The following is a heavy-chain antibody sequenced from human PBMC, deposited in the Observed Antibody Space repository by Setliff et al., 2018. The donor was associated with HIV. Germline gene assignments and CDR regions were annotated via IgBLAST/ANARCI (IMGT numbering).Heavy chain of an antibody. V-gene: IGHV3-30*02. D-gene: IGHD6-13*01. J-gene: IGHJ3*02. CDR1: GFTFSAYG. CDR2: IRYDGSNK. CDR3: GKVKGIEAAGSSAFDI. Sequence: GGSLRLSCAASGFTFSAYGMHWVRQAPGKGLEWVAFIRYDGSNKYYADSAKGRFTISGDNSKNTLYLQMNSLRAEDTAVYYCGKVKGIEAAGSSAFDIWGQGTMVTVSS.